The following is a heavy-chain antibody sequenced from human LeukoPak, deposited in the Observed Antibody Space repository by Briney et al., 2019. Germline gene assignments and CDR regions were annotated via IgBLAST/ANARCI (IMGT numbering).Heavy chain of an antibody. CDR3: AIGIIVVVVAAREN. CDR2: INPNSGGT. V-gene: IGHV1-2*06. D-gene: IGHD2-15*01. J-gene: IGHJ4*02. Sequence: ASVTVSCKASGYTFTGYYMHWVRQAPGQGLGWMGRINPNSGGTNYAQKFQGRVTMTRDTSISTAYMELSRLRSDDTAVYYCAIGIIVVVVAARENWGQGTLVTVSS. CDR1: GYTFTGYY.